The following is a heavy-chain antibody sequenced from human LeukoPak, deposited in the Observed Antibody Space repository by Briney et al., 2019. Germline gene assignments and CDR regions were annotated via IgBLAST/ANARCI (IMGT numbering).Heavy chain of an antibody. CDR2: IYPGDSDT. CDR1: GYSFTSYW. D-gene: IGHD5-18*01. J-gene: IGHJ4*02. Sequence: GESLKISCKGSGYSFTSYWIGWVRQMPGKGLEWMGIIYPGDSDTRYSPSFQGQVTISADKSISTAYLQWSSLKASDTAMCYCARGGRGYSYGSSYFDYWGQGTLVTVSS. V-gene: IGHV5-51*01. CDR3: ARGGRGYSYGSSYFDY.